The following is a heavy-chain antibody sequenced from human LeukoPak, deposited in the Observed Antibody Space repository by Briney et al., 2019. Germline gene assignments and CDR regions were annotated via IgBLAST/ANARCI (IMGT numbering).Heavy chain of an antibody. D-gene: IGHD3-10*01. CDR3: AGDWGAIDSGSYSGAKTYYMDV. CDR1: GFTFSSYS. CDR2: ISSSSSYI. J-gene: IGHJ6*03. Sequence: GGSLRLSCAASGFTFSSYSMNWVRQAPGKGLEWVSSISSSSSYIYYADSVKGRFTISRDNAKNSLYLQMNSLRAEDTAVYYCAGDWGAIDSGSYSGAKTYYMDVWGKGTTVTVSS. V-gene: IGHV3-21*01.